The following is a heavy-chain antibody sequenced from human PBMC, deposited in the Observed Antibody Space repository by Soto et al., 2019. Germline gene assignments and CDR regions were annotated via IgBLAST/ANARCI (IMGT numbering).Heavy chain of an antibody. D-gene: IGHD3-10*01. CDR3: TGRRFRVRGVTTMDV. Sequence: SETLSLTCTVSGGSIGGSNYFWGWIRQSPGTGLESLGTIYSSGSTYYGPALKSRISISSKTSKNQFSLSLGSVTAAETSVYYCTGRRFRVRGVTTMDVWGPGTTVTVSS. J-gene: IGHJ6*02. CDR1: GGSIGGSNYF. CDR2: IYSSGST. V-gene: IGHV4-39*01.